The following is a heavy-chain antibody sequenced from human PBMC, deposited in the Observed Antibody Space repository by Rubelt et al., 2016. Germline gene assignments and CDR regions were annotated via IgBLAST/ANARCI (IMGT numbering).Heavy chain of an antibody. Sequence: QLQLQESGPGLVKPSETLSLTCTVSGGSISGSSYYWGWIRQPPGKGLEWIGTIYYTGSTYYNPSLKSRVTISVDTSKNQFSLKLGAVTAPDTAVYYCASGESLVNFDYWGQGTLVTVSS. CDR2: IYYTGST. D-gene: IGHD3-3*01. CDR1: GGSISGSSYY. CDR3: ASGESLVNFDY. J-gene: IGHJ4*02. V-gene: IGHV4-39*01.